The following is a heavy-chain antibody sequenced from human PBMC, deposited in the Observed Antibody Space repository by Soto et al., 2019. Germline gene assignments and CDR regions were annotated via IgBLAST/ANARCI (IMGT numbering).Heavy chain of an antibody. CDR3: ARIARTGSGSSSWYRVDP. D-gene: IGHD6-13*01. V-gene: IGHV4-4*02. CDR1: GGSISSSNW. Sequence: KPSETLSLTCAVSGGSISSSNWWRWVRQPPGKGLEWIGEIYHSGSTNYIPSLKSRVTIAVDKSKNQFSLKLSSVTAADTAVYYCARIARTGSGSSSWYRVDPWGQGTLVTVSS. CDR2: IYHSGST. J-gene: IGHJ5*02.